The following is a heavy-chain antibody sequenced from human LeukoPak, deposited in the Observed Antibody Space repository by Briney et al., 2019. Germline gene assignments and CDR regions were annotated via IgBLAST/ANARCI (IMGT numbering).Heavy chain of an antibody. CDR3: ARDTKYAFDN. V-gene: IGHV3-48*01. D-gene: IGHD2-2*01. CDR2: YGISSGNP. CDR1: GFTFSSYS. J-gene: IGHJ4*02. Sequence: RPGGSLRLSCAASGFTFSSYSMTWVRQAPGKGRDWISYYGISSGNPKSAESVKGRFTISGDKAKNSVYLQMNSLRVEDTAVYYCARDTKYAFDNWGRGTLVTVSS.